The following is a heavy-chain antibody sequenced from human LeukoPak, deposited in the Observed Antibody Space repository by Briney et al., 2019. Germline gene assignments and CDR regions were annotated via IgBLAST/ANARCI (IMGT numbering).Heavy chain of an antibody. CDR2: IIPILGIA. V-gene: IGHV1-69*04. CDR3: ARDGNSPLAFDY. J-gene: IGHJ4*02. CDR1: GGTFSSYA. D-gene: IGHD4-23*01. Sequence: GGSLRLSCAASGGTFSSYAISWVRQAPGQGLEWKGRIIPILGIANYAQKFQGRVTITADKSTSTAYMELSSLRSEDTAVYYCARDGNSPLAFDYWGQGTLVTVSS.